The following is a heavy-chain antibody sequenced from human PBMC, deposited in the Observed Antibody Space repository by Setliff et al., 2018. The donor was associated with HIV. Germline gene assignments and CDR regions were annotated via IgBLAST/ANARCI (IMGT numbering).Heavy chain of an antibody. V-gene: IGHV3-48*01. Sequence: PGGSLRLSCTASGFSLGDFMLTWVRQAPGQGLQWVSDSSPTSSSKLYAESVKGRFTISRDNAKNSLYLQMNSLRVEDTAVYYCARVDFWSGHGFYMDVWGKGTTVTAP. CDR1: GFSLGDFM. D-gene: IGHD3-3*01. J-gene: IGHJ6*03. CDR3: ARVDFWSGHGFYMDV. CDR2: SSPTSSSK.